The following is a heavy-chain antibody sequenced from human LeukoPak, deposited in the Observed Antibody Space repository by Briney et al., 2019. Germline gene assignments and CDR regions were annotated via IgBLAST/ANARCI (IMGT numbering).Heavy chain of an antibody. CDR3: VKDTISGYSGYDYFDY. J-gene: IGHJ4*02. V-gene: IGHV3-7*01. CDR2: IKQGGSEK. CDR1: GFTFSSYW. D-gene: IGHD5-12*01. Sequence: GGSLRLSCAASGFTFSSYWMSWVRQAPGKGLEWVANIKQGGSEKYYVDSVKGRFTISRDNAKNSLYLQMNSLRAEDTAVYYCVKDTISGYSGYDYFDYWGQGTLVTVSS.